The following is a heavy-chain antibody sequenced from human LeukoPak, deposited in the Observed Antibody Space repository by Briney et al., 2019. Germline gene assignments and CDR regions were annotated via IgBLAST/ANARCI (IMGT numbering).Heavy chain of an antibody. Sequence: GESLKISCKGSGYSFTTYWMGWVSQMPGKGLEWMGIMYPGDSDTRYSPSFQGQVTISADKSISTAYLQWSSLKASDTATYYGAGTIRYCSGGSCYSDAFDIWGQGTMVTVSS. CDR2: MYPGDSDT. J-gene: IGHJ3*02. CDR1: GYSFTTYW. CDR3: AGTIRYCSGGSCYSDAFDI. D-gene: IGHD2-15*01. V-gene: IGHV5-51*01.